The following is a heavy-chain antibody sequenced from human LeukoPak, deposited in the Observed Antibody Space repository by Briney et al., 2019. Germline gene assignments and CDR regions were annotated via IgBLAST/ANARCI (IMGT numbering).Heavy chain of an antibody. CDR2: IFYRGST. J-gene: IGHJ6*02. CDR1: GGSISSYY. V-gene: IGHV4-59*01. D-gene: IGHD1-14*01. CDR3: ARARNYYYYLDV. Sequence: SETLSLTCTVSGGSISSYYWTWIRQPPGKGLEWIGYIFYRGSTSYNPSLKSRLTISADSSKNQFSLRLSSVTAADTAVYYCARARNYYYYLDVWGQGTTVTVSS.